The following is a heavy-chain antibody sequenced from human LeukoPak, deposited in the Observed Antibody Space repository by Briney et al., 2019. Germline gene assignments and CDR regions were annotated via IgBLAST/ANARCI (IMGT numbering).Heavy chain of an antibody. D-gene: IGHD6-6*01. CDR1: GFTFGDYA. Sequence: GQSLRLSCKVSGFTFGDYAMSWVRQVPGKGLEWVGFIRSKAYGGTREYAASVKGRFTISRDDSKSIAYLQMNSLKTEDTAVYYCTRVVGYGSSSDYWGQGTRVTVS. V-gene: IGHV3-49*04. CDR3: TRVVGYGSSSDY. CDR2: IRSKAYGGTR. J-gene: IGHJ4*02.